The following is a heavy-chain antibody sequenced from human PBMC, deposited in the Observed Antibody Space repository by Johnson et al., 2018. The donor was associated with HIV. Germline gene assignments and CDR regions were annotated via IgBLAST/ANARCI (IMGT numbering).Heavy chain of an antibody. Sequence: QMQLVESGGGLVKPGGSLRLSCAASGFTFSRYGMHWVRQAPGKGLEWVAFIRYDGSNKYYAESVKGRFTISRDNSKNTLYLEMNSLRAEDTAVYYCARERGYSSVLWKLSEAAFDIWGQGTMVTVSS. CDR3: ARERGYSSVLWKLSEAAFDI. CDR1: GFTFSRYG. CDR2: IRYDGSNK. J-gene: IGHJ3*02. D-gene: IGHD3-22*01. V-gene: IGHV3-30*02.